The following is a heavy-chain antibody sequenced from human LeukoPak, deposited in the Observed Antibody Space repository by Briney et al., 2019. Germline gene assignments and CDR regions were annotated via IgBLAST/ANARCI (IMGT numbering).Heavy chain of an antibody. V-gene: IGHV4-4*07. Sequence: SETLSFTCTVSGGSISSYYWSWIRQPAGKGLEWIGRIYTSGSTNYNPSLKSRVTMSVDTSKNQFSLKLSSVTAADTAVYYCARGHIEYSSSYPDYWGQETLVTVSS. CDR2: IYTSGST. CDR1: GGSISSYY. D-gene: IGHD6-6*01. J-gene: IGHJ4*02. CDR3: ARGHIEYSSSYPDY.